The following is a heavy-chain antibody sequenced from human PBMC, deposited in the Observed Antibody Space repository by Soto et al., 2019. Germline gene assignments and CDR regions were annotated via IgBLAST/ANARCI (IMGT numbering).Heavy chain of an antibody. CDR3: AKAEDKTYYFDY. CDR1: GFTFSSYA. Sequence: GGSLRLSCAASGFTFSSYAMSWVRQAPGKGLEWVSAISGSGGSAYYADSVKGRFTISRDNSKNTLYLQMNSLRAEDTAVYYCAKAEDKTYYFDYWGQGTLVTVSS. CDR2: ISGSGGSA. J-gene: IGHJ4*02. V-gene: IGHV3-23*01.